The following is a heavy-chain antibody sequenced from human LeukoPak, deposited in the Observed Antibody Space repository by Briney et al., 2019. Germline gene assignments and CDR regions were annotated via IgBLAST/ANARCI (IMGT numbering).Heavy chain of an antibody. CDR3: AKAPLRKTAAGPFDY. D-gene: IGHD6-13*01. CDR2: ISWNSGSI. J-gene: IGHJ4*02. Sequence: GRSLRLSCAASVFTFYDYAMHWVRQAPGEGLEWVSGISWNSGSIGYADSVKGRFTISRVNAKNSLYLQMNSLSAEDKALYYCAKAPLRKTAAGPFDYWGQGTLVTVSS. V-gene: IGHV3-9*01. CDR1: VFTFYDYA.